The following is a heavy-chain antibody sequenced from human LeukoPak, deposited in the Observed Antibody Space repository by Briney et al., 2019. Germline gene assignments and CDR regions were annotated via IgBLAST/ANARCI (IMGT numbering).Heavy chain of an antibody. V-gene: IGHV4-4*07. CDR3: AREAGYQLLFYWCDA. D-gene: IGHD2-2*01. J-gene: IGHJ5*02. CDR2: IYTSGST. Sequence: SVTMSLTCNVYGGSISSYYWSWIRQPAGKGLEWIGRIYTSGSTTYNPHLKSRVTMSVDTSKNQFSLKLSSVAAADAAVYYCAREAGYQLLFYWCDAWGQGTLVTVSS. CDR1: GGSISSYY.